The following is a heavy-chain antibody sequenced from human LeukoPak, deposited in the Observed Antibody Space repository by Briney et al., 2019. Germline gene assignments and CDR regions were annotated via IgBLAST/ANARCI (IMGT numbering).Heavy chain of an antibody. CDR1: GFTFSGYD. CDR3: TVTMIVVVGPFDP. J-gene: IGHJ5*02. Sequence: GGSLRLSCAASGFTFSGYDMSWVRQAPGKGLEWVAFIRYDGSNKYYADSVKGRFTISRDNSKNTLYLQMNSLRAEDTAVYYCTVTMIVVVGPFDPWGQGTLVTVSS. D-gene: IGHD3-22*01. CDR2: IRYDGSNK. V-gene: IGHV3-30*02.